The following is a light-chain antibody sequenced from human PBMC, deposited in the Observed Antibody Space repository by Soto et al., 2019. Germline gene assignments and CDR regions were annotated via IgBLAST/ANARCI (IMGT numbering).Light chain of an antibody. CDR2: GAA. Sequence: EIVLTQSLGTLSLSPGERATLSCRASQNVGSDYLAWYQQKPGQAPRILIFGAAGRATGIPDMFSGSGSGTDFTLTSSRLEPEDFAVYYCQQYGSLSWTFGQGTKVEIK. CDR3: QQYGSLSWT. V-gene: IGKV3-20*01. J-gene: IGKJ1*01. CDR1: QNVGSDY.